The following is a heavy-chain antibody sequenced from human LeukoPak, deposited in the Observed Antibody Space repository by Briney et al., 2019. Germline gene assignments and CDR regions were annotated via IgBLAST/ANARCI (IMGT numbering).Heavy chain of an antibody. CDR2: IYYSGST. CDR1: GGSISGYY. Sequence: SETLSLTCTVSGGSISGYYWSWIRQTPGKGLEWIGYIYYSGSTNFNPSLKSRVTISVDTSKNQFSLKLTSVAAADTAVYYCARHGVLRYFDWLPELHPWGQGTLVTVSS. V-gene: IGHV4-59*08. CDR3: ARHGVLRYFDWLPELHP. J-gene: IGHJ5*02. D-gene: IGHD3-9*01.